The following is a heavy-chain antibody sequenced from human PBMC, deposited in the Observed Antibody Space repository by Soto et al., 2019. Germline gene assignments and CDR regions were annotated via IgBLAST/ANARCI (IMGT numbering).Heavy chain of an antibody. CDR1: GYTFTGYY. CDR3: ARGDRITMVRGVINWFDP. CDR2: INPNSGGT. J-gene: IGHJ5*02. D-gene: IGHD3-10*01. V-gene: IGHV1-2*04. Sequence: ASVKVSCKASGYTFTGYYMHWVRQAPGQGLEWMGWINPNSGGTNYAQKFQGWVTMTRDTSISTAYMELSRLRSDDTAVYYCARGDRITMVRGVINWFDPWGQGTLVTVSS.